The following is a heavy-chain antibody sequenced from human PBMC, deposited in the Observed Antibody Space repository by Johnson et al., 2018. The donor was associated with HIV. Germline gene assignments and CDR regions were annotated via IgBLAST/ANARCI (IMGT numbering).Heavy chain of an antibody. V-gene: IGHV3-66*02. Sequence: EVQLVESGGGLVKAGGSLRLSCAASGFTVSSNYMSWVRQAPGKVLEWVSVIYSGGSTYYADSVKGRFTISRDNSKNTLYLQMNSLRAEDTAVYYCASPSGSSRLAFDIWGQGTMVTVSS. J-gene: IGHJ3*02. CDR1: GFTVSSNY. CDR3: ASPSGSSRLAFDI. D-gene: IGHD1-26*01. CDR2: IYSGGST.